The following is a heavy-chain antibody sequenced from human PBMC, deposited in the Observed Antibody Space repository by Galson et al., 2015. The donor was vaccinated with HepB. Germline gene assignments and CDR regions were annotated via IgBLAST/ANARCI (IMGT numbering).Heavy chain of an antibody. CDR2: ISYDGSNK. V-gene: IGHV3-30*18. J-gene: IGHJ6*02. Sequence: SLRLSCAASGFTFSSYGMHWVRQAPGKGLEWVAVISYDGSNKYYADSVKGRFTISRDNSKNTLYLQMNSLRAEDTAVYYCAKEVKYYDFWSGYYGMDVWGQGTTVTVSS. D-gene: IGHD3-3*01. CDR1: GFTFSSYG. CDR3: AKEVKYYDFWSGYYGMDV.